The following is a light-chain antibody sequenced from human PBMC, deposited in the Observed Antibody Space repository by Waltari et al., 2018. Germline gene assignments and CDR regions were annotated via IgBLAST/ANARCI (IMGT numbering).Light chain of an antibody. CDR3: CSYAGSYTFAV. Sequence: QSALTQPRSVSGSPGQSVTISCTGTRSDVGAYTYVSWYQRLPGKAPKLRSYEVSNRPSGISDRFSGSKSGNAAALTISGLQAEDEADYYCCSYAGSYTFAVFGTGTKVTV. J-gene: IGLJ1*01. CDR2: EVS. CDR1: RSDVGAYTY. V-gene: IGLV2-11*01.